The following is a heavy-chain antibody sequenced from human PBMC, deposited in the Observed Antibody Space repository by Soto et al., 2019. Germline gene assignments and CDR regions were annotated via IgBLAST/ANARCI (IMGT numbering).Heavy chain of an antibody. Sequence: SETLSLTCAVSGGSISSGGSFWSWIRQPPGKGLEWIGYIYHSGSTYYNPSLKSRVTISVDRSKNQFSLKLSSVTAADTAVYYCARGQVVAAQHWGQGTLVTVSS. CDR1: GGSISSGGSF. J-gene: IGHJ4*02. CDR3: ARGQVVAAQH. CDR2: IYHSGST. V-gene: IGHV4-30-2*01. D-gene: IGHD2-15*01.